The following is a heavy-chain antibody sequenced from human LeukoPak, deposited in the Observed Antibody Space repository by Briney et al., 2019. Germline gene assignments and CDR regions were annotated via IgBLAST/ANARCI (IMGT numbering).Heavy chain of an antibody. D-gene: IGHD6-13*01. CDR1: GGSISSYY. J-gene: IGHJ4*02. Sequence: SETLSLTCTASGGSISSYYWSWIRRPPGKGLEWIGYIYYSGSTNYNPSLKSRVTISVDTSKNQFSLKLSSVTAADTAVYYCARDSSSWYGGWDYWGQGTLVTVSS. CDR2: IYYSGST. CDR3: ARDSSSWYGGWDY. V-gene: IGHV4-59*01.